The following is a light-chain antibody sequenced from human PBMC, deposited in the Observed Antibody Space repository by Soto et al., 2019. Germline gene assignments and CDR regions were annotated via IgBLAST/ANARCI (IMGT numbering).Light chain of an antibody. V-gene: IGLV2-8*01. J-gene: IGLJ1*01. CDR1: SNDVGHSSF. Sequence: QSALTQPPSASGSPGQSVTISCTGNSNDVGHSSFISWYQQHPGKGPKLIIYEVSKRPSGVPYLFSGSKSGNTASLSVSGLQDEDEADYFCNAQAANGKHVFGTGTKLTVL. CDR2: EVS. CDR3: NAQAANGKHV.